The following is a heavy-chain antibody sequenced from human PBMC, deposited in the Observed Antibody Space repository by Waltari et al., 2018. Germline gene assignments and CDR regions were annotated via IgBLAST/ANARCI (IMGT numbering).Heavy chain of an antibody. D-gene: IGHD2-2*01. Sequence: QVQLQQWGAGLLKPSETLSLTCAVYGGSFSGYYWSWIRQPPGKGLEWIGEINHSGSTNYNPSLKSRVTISVDTSKNQFSLKLSSVTAADTAVYYCARGRSHIPLDYWGQGTLVTVSS. CDR1: GGSFSGYY. V-gene: IGHV4-34*01. J-gene: IGHJ4*02. CDR2: INHSGST. CDR3: ARGRSHIPLDY.